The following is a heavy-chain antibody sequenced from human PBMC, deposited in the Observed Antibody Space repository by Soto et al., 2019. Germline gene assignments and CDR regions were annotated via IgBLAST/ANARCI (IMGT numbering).Heavy chain of an antibody. V-gene: IGHV4-31*11. CDR2: IYYSGTT. J-gene: IGHJ3*01. CDR1: GGSISSGGYF. Sequence: SETLSLTCAVSGGSISSGGYFWSWIRQPPGKGLEWIGYIYYSGTTYYNPSLKSRVFISVDTSKNQFSLKLSSATAADTALYYWASYYDSGGYLAFDWWGQGKLVTFSS. CDR3: ASYYDSGGYLAFDW. D-gene: IGHD3-22*01.